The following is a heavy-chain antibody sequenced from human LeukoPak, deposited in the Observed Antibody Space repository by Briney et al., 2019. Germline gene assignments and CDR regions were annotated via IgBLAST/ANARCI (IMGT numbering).Heavy chain of an antibody. CDR1: GFMFSSYG. CDR3: AKARGSGSYSYFFDY. Sequence: GGYLRLSCAASGFMFSSYGMHWVRQGPGKGLEWVALIRYDGSNKYYADSVKGRFTISRDNSKDTLSLQMNSLRAEDTAVYYCAKARGSGSYSYFFDYWGQGTQVTVSS. CDR2: IRYDGSNK. V-gene: IGHV3-30*02. D-gene: IGHD3-10*01. J-gene: IGHJ4*02.